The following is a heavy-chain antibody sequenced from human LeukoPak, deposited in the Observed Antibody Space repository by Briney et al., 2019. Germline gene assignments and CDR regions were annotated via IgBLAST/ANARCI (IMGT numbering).Heavy chain of an antibody. Sequence: GGSLRLSCAASGFTFSSYGMHWVRQAPGKGLEWVAFIRYDGSNKYYADSVKGRFTISRDNSKNTLYLQMNSLRAEDTAVYYCAKPSGYYDSGTYSNFDYWGQGTLVTVSS. V-gene: IGHV3-30*02. CDR1: GFTFSSYG. J-gene: IGHJ4*02. CDR3: AKPSGYYDSGTYSNFDY. D-gene: IGHD3-10*01. CDR2: IRYDGSNK.